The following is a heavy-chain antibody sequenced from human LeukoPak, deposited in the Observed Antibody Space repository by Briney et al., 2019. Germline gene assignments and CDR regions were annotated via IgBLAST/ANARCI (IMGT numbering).Heavy chain of an antibody. CDR2: IKPDGSEK. V-gene: IGHV3-7*01. J-gene: IGHJ4*02. D-gene: IGHD5-18*01. Sequence: GGSLRLSCAASGFAFSDYWMSWVRQAPGKGLEWVAKIKPDGSEKYYADSVKGRFTISRDKAKNSLYLQMNSLRDEDTAVYYCARGGYSYGHDYWGQGTLVTVSS. CDR1: GFAFSDYW. CDR3: ARGGYSYGHDY.